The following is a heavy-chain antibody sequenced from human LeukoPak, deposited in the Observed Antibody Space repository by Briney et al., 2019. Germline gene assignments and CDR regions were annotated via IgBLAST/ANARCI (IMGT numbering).Heavy chain of an antibody. J-gene: IGHJ5*02. Sequence: SETLSLTCTVSGDSISSYYWSWIRQPPGKGLEWIGEINHSGSTNYNPSLKSRVTISVDTSKNQFSLKLSSVTAADTAVYYCARGLGLRRYNWFDPWGQGTLVTVSS. CDR2: INHSGST. V-gene: IGHV4-34*01. CDR3: ARGLGLRRYNWFDP. D-gene: IGHD4-17*01. CDR1: GDSISSYY.